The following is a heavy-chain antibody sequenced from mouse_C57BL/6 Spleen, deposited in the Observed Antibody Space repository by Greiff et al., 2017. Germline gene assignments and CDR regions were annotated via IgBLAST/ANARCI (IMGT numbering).Heavy chain of an antibody. CDR2: ISYSGST. Sequence: EVKLQESGPGMVKPSQSLSLTCTVTGYSITSGYDWHWIRHFPGNKLEWMGYISYSGSTNYNPSLKSRISITHDTSKNHFFLKLNSVTTEDTATYYCARDHYDYGAWFAYWGQGTLVTVSA. J-gene: IGHJ3*01. D-gene: IGHD2-4*01. CDR3: ARDHYDYGAWFAY. V-gene: IGHV3-1*01. CDR1: GYSITSGYD.